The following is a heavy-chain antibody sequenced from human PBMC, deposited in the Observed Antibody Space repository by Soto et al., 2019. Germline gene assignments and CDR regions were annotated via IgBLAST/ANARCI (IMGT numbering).Heavy chain of an antibody. Sequence: EVQLVESGGGLVQPGGSLRLSCADSGFTFDGYWMNWVRQAPGKGLEWVANIKYDGSEKNYVDSVKGRFTISRDNAKRSLYLQMDSLRAEDTAVYYCARRNNFDYGGQGTLVTVSS. J-gene: IGHJ4*02. CDR2: IKYDGSEK. CDR1: GFTFDGYW. V-gene: IGHV3-7*05. CDR3: ARRNNFDY.